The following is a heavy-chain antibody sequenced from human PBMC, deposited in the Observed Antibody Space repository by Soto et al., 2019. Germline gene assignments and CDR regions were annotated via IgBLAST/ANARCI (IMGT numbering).Heavy chain of an antibody. D-gene: IGHD6-13*01. J-gene: IGHJ4*02. CDR2: ISSSSTYI. V-gene: IGHV3-21*01. Sequence: NPGWSLRLSCAASGFTFSSYTMNWVRQAPGKGLEWVSSISSSSTYIYYAVSVKGRFTVSRDNAKNSLYLQMNSLRAEDTAVYFCARLNQSSKGSTSRSYFEYLGKRSLVTVS. CDR3: ARLNQSSKGSTSRSYFEY. CDR1: GFTFSSYT.